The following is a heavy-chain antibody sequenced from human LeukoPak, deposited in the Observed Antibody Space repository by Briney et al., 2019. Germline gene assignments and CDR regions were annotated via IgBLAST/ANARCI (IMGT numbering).Heavy chain of an antibody. V-gene: IGHV3-21*01. CDR3: ASDRIVATY. CDR2: ISSSSDYI. CDR1: GFTFSSYS. J-gene: IGHJ4*02. D-gene: IGHD5-12*01. Sequence: GGSLRLSCAASGFTFSSYSMNWVRQAPGKGLEWVSSISSSSDYIYYADSVKGRFTISRDNAKNSLYLQMNSLRVEDTAVYYCASDRIVATYWGQGTLVTVSS.